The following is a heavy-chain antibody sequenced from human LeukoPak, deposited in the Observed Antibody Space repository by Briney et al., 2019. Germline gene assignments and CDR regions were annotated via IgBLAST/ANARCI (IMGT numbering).Heavy chain of an antibody. J-gene: IGHJ4*02. CDR2: INKDGSEE. CDR1: GFTLSSYS. CDR3: ARWPHCQDF. Sequence: GGSLRLSCAASGFTLSSYSMNWVRQAPGKGPEWVANINKDGSEEKYVDSVKGRFTISRDNAKNSLYLQMSSLRADDTAVYYCARWPHCQDFWGRGTRVTVSS. V-gene: IGHV3-7*03.